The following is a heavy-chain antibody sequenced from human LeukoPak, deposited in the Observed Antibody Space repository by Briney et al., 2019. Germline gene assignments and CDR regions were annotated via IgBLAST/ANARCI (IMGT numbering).Heavy chain of an antibody. D-gene: IGHD6-13*01. CDR2: VWYDDAVK. CDR3: ARAERAAAGRFDY. Sequence: GRSLRLSCAASGFTFSNYGMHWVRQAPGKGLEWLAVVWYDDAVKNYADSVKGRFTISRDNSKNTLFLQMNNLSAEDTAVYYCARAERAAAGRFDYWGQGTLVTVSS. V-gene: IGHV3-33*01. CDR1: GFTFSNYG. J-gene: IGHJ4*02.